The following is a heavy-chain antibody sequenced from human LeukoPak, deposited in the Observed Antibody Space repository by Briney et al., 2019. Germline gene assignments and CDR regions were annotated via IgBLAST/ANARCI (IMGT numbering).Heavy chain of an antibody. J-gene: IGHJ4*02. D-gene: IGHD6-13*01. CDR1: GGSLSSGGYY. CDR2: IYYSGST. CDR3: ASDRIAAAGTFDY. Sequence: SQTLSLTCTVSGGSLSSGGYYWSWIRQHPGKGLEWIGYIYYSGSTDYNPSLKSRVTISVDTSKNQFSLKLSSVTAADTAVYYCASDRIAAAGTFDYWGQGTLVTVSS. V-gene: IGHV4-31*03.